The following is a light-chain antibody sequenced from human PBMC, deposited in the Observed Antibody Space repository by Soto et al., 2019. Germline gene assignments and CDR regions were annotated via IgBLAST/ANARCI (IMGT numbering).Light chain of an antibody. CDR2: GTS. J-gene: IGKJ1*01. CDR1: QSVSSNY. CDR3: QQYGSPPPT. V-gene: IGKV3-20*01. Sequence: EIVLTQSPGTLSLSPGESATLSCRASQSVSSNYLAWYLQKPGQAPRLLVYGTSSRANGIPDRFSGSGSGTDFTLTISRLEPEEFEVYYCQQYGSPPPTFGQGTKVEIK.